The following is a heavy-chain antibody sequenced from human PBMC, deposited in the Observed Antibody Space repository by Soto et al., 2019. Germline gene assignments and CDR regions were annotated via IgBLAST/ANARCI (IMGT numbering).Heavy chain of an antibody. CDR3: ARHPTSSWNGDY. Sequence: PSETLSLTCTVSGGSISSGDYYWSWIRQPPGKGLEWIGYIYYSGSTYYNPSLKSRVTISVDTSKNQFSLKLSSVTAADTAMYYCARHPTSSWNGDYWGQGTLVTVSS. V-gene: IGHV4-30-4*01. D-gene: IGHD6-13*01. CDR1: GGSISSGDYY. J-gene: IGHJ4*02. CDR2: IYYSGST.